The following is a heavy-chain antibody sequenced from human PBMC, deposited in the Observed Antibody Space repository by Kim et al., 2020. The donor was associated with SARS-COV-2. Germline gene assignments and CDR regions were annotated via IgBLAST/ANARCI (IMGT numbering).Heavy chain of an antibody. Sequence: GGSLRLSCAASGFTFSSYGMHWVRQAPGKGLEWVAVISYDGSNKYYADSVKGRFTISRDNSKNTLYLQMNSLRAEDTAVYYCAKDYGGSWLYYFDYWGQG. CDR2: ISYDGSNK. CDR1: GFTFSSYG. V-gene: IGHV3-30*18. CDR3: AKDYGGSWLYYFDY. D-gene: IGHD6-13*01. J-gene: IGHJ4*02.